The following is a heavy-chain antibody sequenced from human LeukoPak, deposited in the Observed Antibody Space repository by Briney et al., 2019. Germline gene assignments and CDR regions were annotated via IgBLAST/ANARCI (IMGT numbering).Heavy chain of an antibody. CDR1: GFTFSGSA. Sequence: GGSLRLSCAASGFTFSGSAMHWVRQAPGKGLEWVGQIESGAKSYATAYAASVKGRFTISRDNGKNSLYLQMNSLRAEDTAVYFCARGSSNVAARNNWFDPWGQGTLVTVSS. CDR2: IESGAKSYAT. V-gene: IGHV3-73*01. D-gene: IGHD6-6*01. CDR3: ARGSSNVAARNNWFDP. J-gene: IGHJ5*02.